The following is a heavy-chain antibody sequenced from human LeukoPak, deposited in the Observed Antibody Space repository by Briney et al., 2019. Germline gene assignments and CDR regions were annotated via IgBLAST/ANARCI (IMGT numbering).Heavy chain of an antibody. CDR2: IYYSGST. D-gene: IGHD3-9*01. Sequence: SETLSLTCTVSGGSISSSSYYWGWIRQPPGKGLEWIGSIYYSGSTYYNPSLKSRVTISVDRSKNQFSLKLSSVTAADTAVYYCARDQTDYDILTGYYIRANGAFDIWGQGTMVTVSS. J-gene: IGHJ3*02. CDR3: ARDQTDYDILTGYYIRANGAFDI. V-gene: IGHV4-39*07. CDR1: GGSISSSSYY.